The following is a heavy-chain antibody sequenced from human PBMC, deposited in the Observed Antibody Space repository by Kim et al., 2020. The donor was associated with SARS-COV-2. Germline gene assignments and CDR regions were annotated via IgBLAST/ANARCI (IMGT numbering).Heavy chain of an antibody. J-gene: IGHJ4*02. D-gene: IGHD6-19*01. CDR3: ARYSSGWFYFDY. Sequence: NYNPDLKSRVTISVDTSKNQVSLKLSSVTAADTAVYYCARYSSGWFYFDYWGQGTLVTVSS. V-gene: IGHV4-59*01.